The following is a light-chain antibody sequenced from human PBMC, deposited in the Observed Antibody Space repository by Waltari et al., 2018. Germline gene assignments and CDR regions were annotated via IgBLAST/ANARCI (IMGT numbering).Light chain of an antibody. V-gene: IGLV2-14*03. J-gene: IGLJ2*01. CDR3: SSYTSSSTLV. Sequence: QSALTQPASVSGSPGQSITISCTRGGRDVGDDYYFYWSPQHPGKAPKLLIYYGSKGPSGVASRFSVSKSGNTASLTISGLQAEDDADYYCSSYTSSSTLVFGGGTKVTVL. CDR2: YGS. CDR1: GRDVGDDYY.